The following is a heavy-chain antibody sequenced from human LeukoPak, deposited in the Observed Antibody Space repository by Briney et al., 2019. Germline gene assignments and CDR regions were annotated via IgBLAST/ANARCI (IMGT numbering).Heavy chain of an antibody. J-gene: IGHJ4*02. CDR2: ISSSSSII. CDR1: GFTFSSYS. CDR3: ARDGMAAAGPFGY. D-gene: IGHD6-13*01. Sequence: GTSLRLSCVASGFTFSSYSMNWLRQAPGKGLEWVSYISSSSSIIYYADSVKGRFTISRDNAKNSLYLQMNSLRDEDTAVYYCARDGMAAAGPFGYWGQGTLVTVSS. V-gene: IGHV3-48*02.